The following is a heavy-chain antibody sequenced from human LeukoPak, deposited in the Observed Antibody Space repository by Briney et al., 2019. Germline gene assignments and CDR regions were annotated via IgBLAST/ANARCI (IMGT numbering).Heavy chain of an antibody. CDR2: IYYSGST. Sequence: SETLSLTCTVSGGSISSGDYYWSWNRQPPGKGLEWIGYIYYSGSTYNNPSLRSRVTISVDTSKNQFSLKLSSVTAADTAVYYCARDHYDTSGYSNGMDVWGQGTTVTVSS. CDR3: ARDHYDTSGYSNGMDV. V-gene: IGHV4-30-4*01. CDR1: GGSISSGDYY. J-gene: IGHJ6*02. D-gene: IGHD3-22*01.